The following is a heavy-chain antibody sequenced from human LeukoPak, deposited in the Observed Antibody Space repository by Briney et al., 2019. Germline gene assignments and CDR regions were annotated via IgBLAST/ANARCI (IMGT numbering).Heavy chain of an antibody. V-gene: IGHV4-4*09. J-gene: IGHJ4*02. CDR3: ARWQTYFDY. CDR2: IYTDGST. Sequence: SETLSLTCTVSGGSISRCFWSWIRQPPGKGLEWIGYIYTDGSTKYNPSLKSRVTISLDTSKNQFSLKLSSVTAADTAVYYCARWQTYFDYWGQGTLVTVSS. CDR1: GGSISRCF.